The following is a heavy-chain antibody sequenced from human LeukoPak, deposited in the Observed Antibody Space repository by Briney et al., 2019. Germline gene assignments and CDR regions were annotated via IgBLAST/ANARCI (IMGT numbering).Heavy chain of an antibody. CDR1: CGSFSSYY. J-gene: IGHJ4*02. D-gene: IGHD1-7*01. CDR3: ASTYWNYVL. CDR2: IHYSGST. V-gene: IGHV4-59*08. Sequence: SETLSLTCTDSCGSFSSYYWRWIRQSPGKGLEWIGYIHYSGSTNYNPSLKSRVTISLDTSKNPISLQLSSVTAAHTAVCFFASTYWNYVLWGQGTLVTVSS.